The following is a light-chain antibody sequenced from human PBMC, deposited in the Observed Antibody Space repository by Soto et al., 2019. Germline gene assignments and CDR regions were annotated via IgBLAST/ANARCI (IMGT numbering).Light chain of an antibody. Sequence: DIQMTQSPSTLSASVGDRVTITCRASQSISNWLAWYQQKPGKAPKLLIYKASTLQSGVPSRFSGSGSGADFTLTISSLQPDDFGTYYCQQNTSYYTFGQGTKLEIK. CDR3: QQNTSYYT. CDR1: QSISNW. CDR2: KAS. V-gene: IGKV1-5*03. J-gene: IGKJ2*01.